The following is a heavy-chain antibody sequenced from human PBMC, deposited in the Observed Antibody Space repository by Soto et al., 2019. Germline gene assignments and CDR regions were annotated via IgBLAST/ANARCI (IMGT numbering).Heavy chain of an antibody. V-gene: IGHV4-31*03. CDR3: ARDGDNWFDP. CDR1: GGSISSGGYY. Sequence: SETLSLTCTVSGGSISSGGYYWSWIRQHPGKGLEWIGYIYYSGSTYDNPSLKSRVTISVDTSKNQFSLKLSSVTAADTAVYYCARDGDNWFDPWGQGTLVTVSS. CDR2: IYYSGST. D-gene: IGHD3-3*01. J-gene: IGHJ5*02.